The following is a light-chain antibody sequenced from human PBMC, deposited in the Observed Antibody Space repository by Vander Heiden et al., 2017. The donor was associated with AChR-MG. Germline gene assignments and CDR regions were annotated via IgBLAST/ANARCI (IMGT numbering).Light chain of an antibody. J-gene: IGLJ1*01. CDR1: KLGDKH. Sequence: SSPLTQPPSVSVSPGQAAHITCSGEKLGDKHVSWYQQKPGQSPVGVIFQDNKRPSNIPERFSGSNSGNTATLIITGTQAMDEADYFCQAWDTKTYVFGTGTKVTVL. CDR2: QDN. CDR3: QAWDTKTYV. V-gene: IGLV3-1*01.